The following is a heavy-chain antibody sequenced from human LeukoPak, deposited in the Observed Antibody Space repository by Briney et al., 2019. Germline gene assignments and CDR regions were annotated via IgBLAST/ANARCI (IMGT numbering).Heavy chain of an antibody. V-gene: IGHV3-48*03. CDR2: ISVRAATI. J-gene: IGHJ6*02. CDR1: GFGFGQYE. CDR3: AKDFPHYYEVPHGMDV. D-gene: IGHD3-22*01. Sequence: GGSLRLSCAASGFGFGQYEMNWVRQAPGKGLEWIAYISVRAATIYYGDSVEGRFTISRDDAKNSLYQQMNGLRVEDTAIYYCAKDFPHYYEVPHGMDVWGQGTTVTV.